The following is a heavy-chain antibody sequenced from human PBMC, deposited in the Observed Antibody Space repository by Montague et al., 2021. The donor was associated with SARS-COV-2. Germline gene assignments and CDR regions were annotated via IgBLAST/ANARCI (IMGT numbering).Heavy chain of an antibody. Sequence: SDTLSLTCAVSGGSISSSNWWIGEIHHSGSTHYNPSLKSRVTMSVDRSKNHFSLRLSSVTAADTAMYYCARGGYGGWTGYYFDYWGQGTLVTVSS. D-gene: IGHD4/OR15-4a*01. CDR3: ARGGYGGWTGYYFDY. CDR1: GGSISSSNW. CDR2: IHHSGST. V-gene: IGHV4-4*02. J-gene: IGHJ4*02.